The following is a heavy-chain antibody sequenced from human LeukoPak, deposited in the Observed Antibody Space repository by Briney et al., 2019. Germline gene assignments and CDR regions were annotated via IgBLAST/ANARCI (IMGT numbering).Heavy chain of an antibody. J-gene: IGHJ4*02. CDR2: IKQDGSEK. CDR1: GFTFSSYW. Sequence: GGSLRLSCAASGFTFSSYWMSWVRQAPGKGLEWVANIKQDGSEKYYVDSVKGRFTISRDNAKNSLYLQINSLRAEDTAVYYCARVTGTKGIDFDYRGQGTLVTVSS. V-gene: IGHV3-7*04. CDR3: ARVTGTKGIDFDY. D-gene: IGHD1-7*01.